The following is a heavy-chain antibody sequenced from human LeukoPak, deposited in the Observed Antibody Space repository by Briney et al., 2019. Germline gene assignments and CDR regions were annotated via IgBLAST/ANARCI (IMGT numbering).Heavy chain of an antibody. D-gene: IGHD6-25*01. CDR1: GGSIRSYY. V-gene: IGHV4-4*07. J-gene: IGHJ5*02. CDR2: INTSGST. Sequence: SETLSLTCTVSGGSIRSYYWTWIRQSAGKGLEWIGRINTSGSTNYNPSLRSRVTMSVNTSKNQFSLNLTSVTAADTAVYSCAREGGDPRWLDPWGQGTLVTVSS. CDR3: AREGGDPRWLDP.